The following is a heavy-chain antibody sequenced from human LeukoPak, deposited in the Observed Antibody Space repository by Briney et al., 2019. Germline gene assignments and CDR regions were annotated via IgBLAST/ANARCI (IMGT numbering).Heavy chain of an antibody. V-gene: IGHV4-34*01. J-gene: IGHJ4*02. CDR3: WLLSPASDY. CDR2: IENTRET. Sequence: SETLSLTCAVSGGSFDEYYWTWIRQSPGKGLEWIGRIENTRETNYNLSLKSRATILIDTSKSQVSLRLRSVTAADTAVYYCWLLSPASDYWGQGSLLTVSS. CDR1: GGSFDEYY. D-gene: IGHD3-22*01.